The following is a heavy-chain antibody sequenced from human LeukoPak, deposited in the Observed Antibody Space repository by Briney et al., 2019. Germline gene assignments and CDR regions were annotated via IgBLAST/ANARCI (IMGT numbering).Heavy chain of an antibody. CDR2: IIPILGIA. V-gene: IGHV1-69*04. CDR1: GGTFSSYA. D-gene: IGHD5-24*01. Sequence: SVKVSCKASGGTFSSYAISWVRQAPGQGLEWMGRIIPILGIASYAQKFQGRVTITADKSTSTAYMELSSLRSEDTAVYYCARDTPLGYNFGFDYWGQGTLVTVSS. CDR3: ARDTPLGYNFGFDY. J-gene: IGHJ4*02.